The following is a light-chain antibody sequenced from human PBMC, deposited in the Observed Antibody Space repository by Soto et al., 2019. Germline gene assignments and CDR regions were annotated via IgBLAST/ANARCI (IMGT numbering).Light chain of an antibody. CDR2: DAS. CDR1: QSVSSN. J-gene: IGKJ1*01. V-gene: IGKV3-15*01. CDR3: QQYNNWPRT. Sequence: EIVMTQSPATLSVSPGERATLSCRASQSVSSNLVWYQQKPGQAPRLLIYDASSRATGIPARFSGCGSGIEFTLTISGLESEDFAVYYCQQYNNWPRTFGQGTKVEIK.